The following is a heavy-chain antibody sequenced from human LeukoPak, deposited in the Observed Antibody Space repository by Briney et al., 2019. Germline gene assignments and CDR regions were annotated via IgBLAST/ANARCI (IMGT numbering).Heavy chain of an antibody. V-gene: IGHV3-30*02. J-gene: IGHJ4*02. CDR3: AKDRCSSTSCYYFDY. D-gene: IGHD2-2*01. Sequence: PGGSLRLSCAASGFTFSSYGMHWVRQAPGKGLEWVAFIRYDGSNKYYADSVKGRFTISRDNSKNTLYLQMYSLRAEDTAVYYCAKDRCSSTSCYYFDYWGQGTLVTVSS. CDR1: GFTFSSYG. CDR2: IRYDGSNK.